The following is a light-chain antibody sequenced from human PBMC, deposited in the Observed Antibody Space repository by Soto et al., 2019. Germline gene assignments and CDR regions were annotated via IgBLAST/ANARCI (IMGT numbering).Light chain of an antibody. V-gene: IGKV1-5*03. J-gene: IGKJ4*01. CDR2: KAS. CDR1: QTIFSW. CDR3: QQLNSYPLT. Sequence: VDRVNITCRASQTIFSWLAWYQQKPGKAPNLLIYKASRLENGVPSRFSGSGSGTEFTLTISSLQPEDFATYYCQQLNSYPLTFGGGTKVDIK.